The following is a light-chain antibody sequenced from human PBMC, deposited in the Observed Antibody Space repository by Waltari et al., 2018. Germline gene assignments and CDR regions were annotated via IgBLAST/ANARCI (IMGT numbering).Light chain of an antibody. CDR3: QSADSTNTYWV. CDR1: EFPKQY. J-gene: IGLJ2*01. Sequence: SYELTQPPSVSVSPGQTARITCSGDEFPKQYAFWYRQKPGPAPELLSYKDNERPSGIPERVSASSSGTTVTLTITGVQPEDEADYYCQSADSTNTYWVFGGGTKLTVL. V-gene: IGLV3-25*03. CDR2: KDN.